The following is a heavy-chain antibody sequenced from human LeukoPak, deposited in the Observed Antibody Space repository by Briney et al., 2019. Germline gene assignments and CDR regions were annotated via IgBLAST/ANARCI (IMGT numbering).Heavy chain of an antibody. Sequence: GGSLRLSCTASGFTFRNYAMSWVRRAPGKGLEWVSAISGSGGATDYADSVKGRLTISRDNAKNSLYLQMNSLRAEDTAVYYCAREAAGSRFDYWGQGTLVTVSS. CDR2: ISGSGGAT. V-gene: IGHV3-21*01. CDR1: GFTFRNYA. D-gene: IGHD6-19*01. CDR3: AREAAGSRFDY. J-gene: IGHJ4*02.